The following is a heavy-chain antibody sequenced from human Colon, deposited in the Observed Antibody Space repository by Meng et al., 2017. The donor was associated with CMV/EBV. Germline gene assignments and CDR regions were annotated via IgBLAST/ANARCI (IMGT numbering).Heavy chain of an antibody. CDR2: MNPNSGNT. Sequence: SVNVSCHASGSTFISYDINWVRQATGQGLEWMGWMNPNSGNTGYAQKFQGRVTMTRNTSISTAYMELSSLTSEDTAVYYCARGVWFDPWGQGTLVTVSS. CDR3: ARGVWFDP. CDR1: GSTFISYD. J-gene: IGHJ5*02. V-gene: IGHV1-8*01.